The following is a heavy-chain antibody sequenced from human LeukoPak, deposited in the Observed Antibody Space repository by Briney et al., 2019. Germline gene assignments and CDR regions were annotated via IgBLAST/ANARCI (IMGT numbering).Heavy chain of an antibody. CDR1: GFTFSSYG. J-gene: IGHJ4*02. V-gene: IGHV3-30*02. D-gene: IGHD3-10*01. CDR3: AKPGRYGSGEGHFDY. CDR2: IRYDGSNK. Sequence: PGGSLRLSCAASGFTFSSYGMHWVRQAPGKGLEWVAFIRYDGSNKYYADSVKGRFTISRDNSKNTLYLQMNSLRAEDTAVYYCAKPGRYGSGEGHFDYWGQGTLVTVSS.